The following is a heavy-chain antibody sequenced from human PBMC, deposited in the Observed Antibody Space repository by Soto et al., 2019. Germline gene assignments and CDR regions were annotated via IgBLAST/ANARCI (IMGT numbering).Heavy chain of an antibody. V-gene: IGHV4-31*03. Sequence: QVQLQESGPGLVKPSQTLSLTCTVSGGSISSGGYYWSWIRQHPGKGLEWIGYIYYSGSTYYNPSLKSRVTISVDTSKNQFSLKLSSVTAADTAVYYCSTHCSGGSCYSANAFDIWGQGTMVTVSS. D-gene: IGHD2-15*01. CDR1: GGSISSGGYY. CDR2: IYYSGST. J-gene: IGHJ3*02. CDR3: STHCSGGSCYSANAFDI.